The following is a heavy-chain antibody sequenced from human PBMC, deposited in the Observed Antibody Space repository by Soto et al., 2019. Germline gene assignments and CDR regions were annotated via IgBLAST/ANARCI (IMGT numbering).Heavy chain of an antibody. J-gene: IGHJ4*02. CDR2: IFHSLGA. CDR3: VRDLNGSGDY. V-gene: IGHV4-59*01. Sequence: PSETLSLTCTVSGGSTTSDYWSWIRQPPGKGLEWLGYIFHSLGAKYNPSFGSRGTISLDTSKNQLSLSLRSVTAADTAIYFCVRDLNGSGDYWGQGTLVTVSS. D-gene: IGHD3-10*01. CDR1: GGSTTSDY.